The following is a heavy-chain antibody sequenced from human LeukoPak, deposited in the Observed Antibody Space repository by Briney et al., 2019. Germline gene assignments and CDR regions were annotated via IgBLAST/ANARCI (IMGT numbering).Heavy chain of an antibody. J-gene: IGHJ4*02. CDR3: AKVFYGGNSAGNDY. CDR2: ISYDGSNK. V-gene: IGHV3-30*18. Sequence: GGSLRLSCAASGVTFSSYGMHWVRQAPGKGLEWVAVISYDGSNKYYADSVKGRFTISRDNSKNTLYLQMNSLRAEDTAVYYCAKVFYGGNSAGNDYWGQGTLVTVSS. CDR1: GVTFSSYG. D-gene: IGHD4-23*01.